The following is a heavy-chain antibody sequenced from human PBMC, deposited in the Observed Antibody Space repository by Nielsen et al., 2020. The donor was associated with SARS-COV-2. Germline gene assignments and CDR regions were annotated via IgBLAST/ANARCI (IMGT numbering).Heavy chain of an antibody. CDR1: GFTFSSYA. CDR3: AKDRSTHAFDI. CDR2: IYSGGSST. V-gene: IGHV3-23*03. Sequence: GGSLRLSCAASGFTFSSYAMSWVRQAPGKGLEWVSVIYSGGSSTYYADSVKGRFTISRDNSKNTLYLQMNSLRAEDTAVYYCAKDRSTHAFDIWGQGTMVTVSS. J-gene: IGHJ3*02. D-gene: IGHD2-2*01.